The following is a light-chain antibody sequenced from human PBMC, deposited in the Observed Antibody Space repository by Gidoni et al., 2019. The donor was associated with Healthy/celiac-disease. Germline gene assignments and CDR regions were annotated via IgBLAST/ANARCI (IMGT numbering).Light chain of an antibody. CDR3: LQYHTYPWT. Sequence: DIQMTTSPSTLSASVGDRVTVTCRASQSISNWLAWYQQKPGKAPKVLIFKASSLESGVPSRFSGSGSGTDFTLTISSLQPDDFATYYCLQYHTYPWTFGQGTKVEIK. CDR1: QSISNW. CDR2: KAS. V-gene: IGKV1-5*03. J-gene: IGKJ1*01.